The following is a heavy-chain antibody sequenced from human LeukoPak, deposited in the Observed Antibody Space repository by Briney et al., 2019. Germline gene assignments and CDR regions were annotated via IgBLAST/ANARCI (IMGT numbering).Heavy chain of an antibody. CDR1: GFTFSTYW. D-gene: IGHD3-22*01. V-gene: IGHV3-7*01. CDR3: AKDPYYYASSGYLDY. Sequence: GGSLRLSCAASGFTFSTYWMNWVRQAPGKGLEWVANIKQDGTEKYYVDSVKGRFTISRDNAKNSLYLQMNSLRAEDTAVYYCAKDPYYYASSGYLDYWGQGTLVTVSS. J-gene: IGHJ4*02. CDR2: IKQDGTEK.